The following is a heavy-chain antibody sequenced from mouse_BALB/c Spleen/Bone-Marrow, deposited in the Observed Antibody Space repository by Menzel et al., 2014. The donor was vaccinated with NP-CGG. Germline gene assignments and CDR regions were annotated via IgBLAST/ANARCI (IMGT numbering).Heavy chain of an antibody. D-gene: IGHD2-2*01. J-gene: IGHJ2*01. CDR3: ARERGGYHFDY. CDR2: TNTASSTI. Sequence: EVQGVESGGGLVQPGGSRKLSCAASGFTFSSFGMHWVRQAPEMGLEWVAYTNTASSTIYYADTVKGRFTISRDNPKNTLFLQMTSLRSEDTAMYYCARERGGYHFDYWGQGTTLTVSS. V-gene: IGHV5-17*02. CDR1: GFTFSSFG.